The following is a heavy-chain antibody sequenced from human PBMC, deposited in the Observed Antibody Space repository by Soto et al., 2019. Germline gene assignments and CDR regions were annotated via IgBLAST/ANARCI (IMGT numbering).Heavy chain of an antibody. D-gene: IGHD7-27*01. Sequence: PGGSLRLSCAASGFTFSSYVMSWVRQAPGKGLAWVSAIGGRGDDTYYAFSVKGRFSISRDNSNNRVYMQMNRLRAEDSALYYCVKRGPNWGAFDVWGQGTLVTVSS. CDR1: GFTFSSYV. J-gene: IGHJ3*01. V-gene: IGHV3-23*01. CDR3: VKRGPNWGAFDV. CDR2: IGGRGDDT.